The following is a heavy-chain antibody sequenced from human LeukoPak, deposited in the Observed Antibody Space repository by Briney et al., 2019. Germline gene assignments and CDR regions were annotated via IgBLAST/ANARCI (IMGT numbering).Heavy chain of an antibody. D-gene: IGHD1-26*01. CDR1: GYTFTGYY. CDR3: ARPNSGSYDYFDY. Sequence: AASVKVSCKASGYTFTGYYMHWVRQAPGQGLEWMGWINPNSGGTNYAQKFQGRVTTTRDTSISTAYMELSRLRSDDTAVYYCARPNSGSYDYFDYWGQGTLVTVSS. CDR2: INPNSGGT. V-gene: IGHV1-2*02. J-gene: IGHJ4*02.